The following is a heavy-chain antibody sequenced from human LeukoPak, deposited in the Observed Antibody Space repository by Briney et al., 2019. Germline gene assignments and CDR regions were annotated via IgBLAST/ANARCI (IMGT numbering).Heavy chain of an antibody. J-gene: IGHJ6*03. V-gene: IGHV4-34*01. Sequence: ESSETLSLTCTVSGGSISSYYWSWIRQPPGKGLEWIGEINHSGSTNYNPSLKSRVTISVDTSKNQFSLKLSSVTAADTAVYYCARLRTAKYYDYVWGSYRPRGYYYMDVWGKGTTVTISS. D-gene: IGHD3-16*02. CDR3: ARLRTAKYYDYVWGSYRPRGYYYMDV. CDR2: INHSGST. CDR1: GGSISSYY.